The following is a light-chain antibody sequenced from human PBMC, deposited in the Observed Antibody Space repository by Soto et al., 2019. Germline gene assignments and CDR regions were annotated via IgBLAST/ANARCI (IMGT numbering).Light chain of an antibody. V-gene: IGKV1D-13*01. Sequence: AIQLTQSPSSLSAAVGDRVTITCRASQGISDALAWYQQKPGKAPRLLIYDASSLESGVPSRFSGSGSGTDFTLTISSLQPEDCATYYRQQFNNDPINFGQGTRLEIK. CDR1: QGISDA. CDR3: QQFNNDPIN. CDR2: DAS. J-gene: IGKJ5*01.